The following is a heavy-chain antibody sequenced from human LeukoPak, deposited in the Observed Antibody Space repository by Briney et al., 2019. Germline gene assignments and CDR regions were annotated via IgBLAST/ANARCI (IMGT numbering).Heavy chain of an antibody. CDR1: GFTFDDYA. D-gene: IGHD3-10*01. CDR2: ISWNSGSI. J-gene: IGHJ6*02. Sequence: GGSLRLSCAASGFTFDDYAMHWVGQAPGKGLEWVSGISWNSGSIGYADSVKGRFTISRDNAKNSLYLQMNSLRAEDTALYYCAKDQESTYYYSYGMDVWGQGTTVTVSS. V-gene: IGHV3-9*01. CDR3: AKDQESTYYYSYGMDV.